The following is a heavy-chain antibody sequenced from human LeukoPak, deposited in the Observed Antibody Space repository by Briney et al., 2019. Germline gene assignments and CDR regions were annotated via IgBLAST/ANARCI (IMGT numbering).Heavy chain of an antibody. J-gene: IGHJ6*02. CDR1: GFTFSNYW. CDR3: ARSGVPHGTDV. CDR2: IKQDGSEN. Sequence: GGSLRLSCAASGFTFSNYWMSWVRQAPGKGLERVANIKQDGSENNYVGSVKGRFTISRDNAKNSLCLHMNSLRVEDSVVYYCARSGVPHGTDVWGQGTTVTVSS. D-gene: IGHD7-27*01. V-gene: IGHV3-7*04.